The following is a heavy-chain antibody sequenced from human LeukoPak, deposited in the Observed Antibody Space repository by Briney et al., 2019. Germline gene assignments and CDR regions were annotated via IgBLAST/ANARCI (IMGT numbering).Heavy chain of an antibody. D-gene: IGHD3-10*01. J-gene: IGHJ4*02. CDR3: AKDSVAMVRGVIFDY. CDR1: GFTFSSYG. Sequence: GGSLRLSCAASGFTFSSYGRSWVRQAPGKGLEWVSAISGSGGSTYYADSVKGRFTISRDNSKNTLYLQMNSLRAEDTAVYYCAKDSVAMVRGVIFDYWGQGTLVTVSS. CDR2: ISGSGGST. V-gene: IGHV3-23*01.